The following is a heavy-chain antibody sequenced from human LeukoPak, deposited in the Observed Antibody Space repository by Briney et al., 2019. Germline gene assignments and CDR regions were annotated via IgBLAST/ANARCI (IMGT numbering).Heavy chain of an antibody. J-gene: IGHJ4*02. CDR1: GGSISNSAYY. D-gene: IGHD4-23*01. CDR2: IYYTGST. CDR3: ARAPIAVVTPPHFFDS. Sequence: PSETLSLTCTVSGGSISNSAYYWGWIRQHAGKGLEWIGYIYYTGSTHYNPSLKSRLTISVDTSKNQFSLNLTSVSAADTALYYRARAPIAVVTPPHFFDSWGQGTLVTVSS. V-gene: IGHV4-31*03.